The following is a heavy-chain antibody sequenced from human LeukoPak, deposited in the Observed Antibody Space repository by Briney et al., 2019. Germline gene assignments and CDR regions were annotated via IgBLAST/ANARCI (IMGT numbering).Heavy chain of an antibody. D-gene: IGHD3-3*02. J-gene: IGHJ4*02. CDR1: GISIPRSNSS. CDR3: ARHVTHGYHILGDFDY. Sequence: SETLSLTCTVSGISIPRSNSSWGWIRQPPGKGLEWIGSIYYSGSTYYNPSLKSRVTISVDTSKNHFSLKLSSGTPAATAVYLCARHVTHGYHILGDFDYWGQGTLVTVSS. V-gene: IGHV4-39*01. CDR2: IYYSGST.